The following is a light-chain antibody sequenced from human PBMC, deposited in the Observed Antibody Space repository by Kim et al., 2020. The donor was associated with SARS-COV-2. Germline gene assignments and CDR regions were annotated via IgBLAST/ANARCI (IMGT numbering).Light chain of an antibody. V-gene: IGLV3-1*01. J-gene: IGLJ3*02. Sequence: SYELTQPPSVSVSPGQTASITCSGDKLGDKYACWYQQKPGQSPVLVINQDSKRPSGIPEQFSGSNSGNTATLTISGTQSMDEADYYCQAWDSSTAPVFGGGTQLTVL. CDR1: KLGDKY. CDR2: QDS. CDR3: QAWDSSTAPV.